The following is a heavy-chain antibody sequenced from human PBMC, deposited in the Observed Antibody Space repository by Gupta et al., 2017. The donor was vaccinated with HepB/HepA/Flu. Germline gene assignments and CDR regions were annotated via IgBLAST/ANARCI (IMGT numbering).Heavy chain of an antibody. Sequence: EVQLLESGGNLVQPGGSLRLPYTASGFSLSNYAMSWVRQAPGKGLEWVSHSGDNTYYAESVKGRFTISRDNSQNTLYLQMHSLRAEDTAVYYCAKSDCGGDCHLLHYWGQGTLVTVSS. D-gene: IGHD2-21*02. V-gene: IGHV3-23*01. CDR3: AKSDCGGDCHLLHY. CDR1: GFSLSNYA. CDR2: SGDNT. J-gene: IGHJ4*02.